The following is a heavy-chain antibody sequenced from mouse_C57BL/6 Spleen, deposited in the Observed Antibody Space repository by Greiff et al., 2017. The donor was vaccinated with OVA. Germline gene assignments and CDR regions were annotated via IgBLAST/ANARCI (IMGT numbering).Heavy chain of an antibody. Sequence: EVKVVESGPGMVKPSQSLSLTCTVTGYSITSGYDWHWIRHFPGNKLEWMGYISYSGSTNYNPSLKSRISITHDTSKNHFFLKLNSVTTEDTATYYCARGGDYGDFDYWGQGTTLTVSS. V-gene: IGHV3-1*01. D-gene: IGHD2-4*01. CDR3: ARGGDYGDFDY. J-gene: IGHJ2*01. CDR1: GYSITSGYD. CDR2: ISYSGST.